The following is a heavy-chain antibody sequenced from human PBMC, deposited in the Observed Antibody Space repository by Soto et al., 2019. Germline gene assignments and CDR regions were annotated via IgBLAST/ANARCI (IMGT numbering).Heavy chain of an antibody. D-gene: IGHD3-22*01. J-gene: IGHJ4*02. V-gene: IGHV3-43*01. CDR3: SREWNIVVVGALGD. CDR1: GFIFDDYT. Sequence: EVPLVESGGIVVQPGGSLRLSCAASGFIFDDYTMHWVRQGPGKGLEWVALIKWDSSQTDYGDFVRGRFTISRDNSRNSLYLQMHNLRSEDTALYDCSREWNIVVVGALGDWGRGTLVNVSS. CDR2: IKWDSSQT.